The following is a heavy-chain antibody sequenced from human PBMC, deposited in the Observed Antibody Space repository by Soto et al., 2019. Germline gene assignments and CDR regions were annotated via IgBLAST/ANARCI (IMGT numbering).Heavy chain of an antibody. V-gene: IGHV4-30-2*01. CDR2: IYHSGST. CDR3: AREEVAYYDSGSYNWFDP. J-gene: IGHJ5*02. D-gene: IGHD3-10*01. CDR1: GGSISSGGYS. Sequence: PSETLSLTCAVSGGSISSGGYSWSWIRQPPGKGLERIGYIYHSGSTYYNPSLKSRVTISVDRSKNQFSLKLSYVTAADTAVYYCAREEVAYYDSGSYNWFDPWGQGSLVTVSS.